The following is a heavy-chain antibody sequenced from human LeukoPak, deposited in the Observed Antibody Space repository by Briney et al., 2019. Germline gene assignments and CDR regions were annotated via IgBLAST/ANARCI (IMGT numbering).Heavy chain of an antibody. J-gene: IGHJ6*03. Sequence: PGGSLRLSRAASAFTFSTYKMHWVRQAPGKGLVWVSRISSDGSSTICADSVRGRFTISRDNAKNTVYLEMSGLRAEDTAVYYCVRGVDGHSSGRRIYYYYMDVWGKGTTVTVSS. CDR2: ISSDGSST. D-gene: IGHD6-19*01. CDR1: AFTFSTYK. V-gene: IGHV3-74*01. CDR3: VRGVDGHSSGRRIYYYYMDV.